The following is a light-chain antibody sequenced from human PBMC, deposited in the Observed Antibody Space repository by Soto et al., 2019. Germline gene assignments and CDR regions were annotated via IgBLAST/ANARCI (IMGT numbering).Light chain of an antibody. CDR2: EVS. Sequence: QSALTQPPSASGSPGQSVTISCTGTSSDVGGYTFVSWYQQHPGKAPKLMIYEVSERPSGVPDRFSGSKSGNTASLTVSGLQAEDEADYYCSSYAGSNIVVFGGGTKLTV. CDR1: SSDVGGYTF. V-gene: IGLV2-8*01. J-gene: IGLJ2*01. CDR3: SSYAGSNIVV.